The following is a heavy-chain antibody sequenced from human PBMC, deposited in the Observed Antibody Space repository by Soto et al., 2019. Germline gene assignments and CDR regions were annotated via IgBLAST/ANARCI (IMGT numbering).Heavy chain of an antibody. V-gene: IGHV4-30-2*01. D-gene: IGHD1-26*01. J-gene: IGHJ4*02. Sequence: SETLSLTCGVSGGSMTSGGHPWAWIRQPPGKGLEWIGYISHIGSAFYTPSLMGRATISVDRSKNQFHLSLNFVTAADTAVYYCAREAGVVGANYFDYRGQGILVTVS. CDR2: ISHIGSA. CDR1: GGSMTSGGHP. CDR3: AREAGVVGANYFDY.